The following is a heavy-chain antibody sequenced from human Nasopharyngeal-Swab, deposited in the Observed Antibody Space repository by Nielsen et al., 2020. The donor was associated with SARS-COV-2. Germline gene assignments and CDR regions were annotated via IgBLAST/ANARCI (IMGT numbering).Heavy chain of an antibody. D-gene: IGHD2-15*01. CDR2: IDTDGTIT. V-gene: IGHV3-74*01. J-gene: IGHJ4*02. Sequence: GESLKISCAASGFTFSTYWMHWVRQPPGKGLLWVSRIDTDGTITYYADSVKGRFTISRDNTKNTLYLQINSLRAEDTAVYYCARDVGGRDNYWGQGALVTVSS. CDR1: GFTFSTYW. CDR3: ARDVGGRDNY.